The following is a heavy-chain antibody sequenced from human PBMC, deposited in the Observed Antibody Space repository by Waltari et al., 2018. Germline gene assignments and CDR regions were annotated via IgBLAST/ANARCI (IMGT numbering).Heavy chain of an antibody. J-gene: IGHJ3*02. Sequence: QVQLQESGPGLVKPSETLSLTCAVSGFSISRGYYWGWVRQHPGKGLEWIGSIHESGGPYHNPSLKSRVTIAIDTSKNQFSLKLTSATAADTAMYYCARGPVFKYYYHAFDIWGQGTMVTVSS. CDR1: GFSISRGYY. D-gene: IGHD3-22*01. CDR3: ARGPVFKYYYHAFDI. V-gene: IGHV4-38-2*01. CDR2: IHESGGP.